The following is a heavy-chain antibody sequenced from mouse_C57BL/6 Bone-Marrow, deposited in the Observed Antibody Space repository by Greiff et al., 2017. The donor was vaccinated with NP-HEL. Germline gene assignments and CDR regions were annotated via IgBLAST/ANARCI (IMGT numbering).Heavy chain of an antibody. CDR1: GFSLTSYG. Sequence: QVQLQQSGPGLVQPSQSLSITCTVSGFSLTSYGVHWVRQSPGKGLEWLGVIWRGGSTDYNAAFMSRLSITKDNSKSQVFFKMNSLQADDTAIYYCAKKHYYGSTSYAMDYWGQGTSVTVSS. D-gene: IGHD1-1*01. CDR3: AKKHYYGSTSYAMDY. CDR2: IWRGGST. V-gene: IGHV2-5*01. J-gene: IGHJ4*01.